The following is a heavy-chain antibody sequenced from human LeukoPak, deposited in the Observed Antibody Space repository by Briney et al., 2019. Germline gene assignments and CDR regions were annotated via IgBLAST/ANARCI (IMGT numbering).Heavy chain of an antibody. J-gene: IGHJ4*02. CDR2: INHSGST. CDR3: ARGDITMVRGVIPIRNYFDY. V-gene: IGHV4-34*01. CDR1: GGSFSGYY. D-gene: IGHD3-10*01. Sequence: SETLSLTCAVYGGSFSGYYWSWIRQTPGKGLEWIGEINHSGSTNYNPSLKSRVTISVDTSKNQFSLKLSSVTAADTAVYYCARGDITMVRGVIPIRNYFDYWGQGTLVTVSS.